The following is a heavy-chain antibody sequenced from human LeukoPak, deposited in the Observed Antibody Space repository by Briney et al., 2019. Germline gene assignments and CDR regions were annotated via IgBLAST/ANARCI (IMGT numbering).Heavy chain of an antibody. CDR1: GYSMSSGYY. Sequence: SETLSLTCTVSGYSMSSGYYWGWLRQPPEGGLEWIGIMYNTRSTYYNPSLKSRVTISVDKSKKQLSLKMNSVTAADTAFYYCAGYIVSYPHDAFDIWGQGTMVTASS. CDR3: AGYIVSYPHDAFDI. CDR2: MYNTRST. D-gene: IGHD1-26*01. V-gene: IGHV4-38-2*02. J-gene: IGHJ3*02.